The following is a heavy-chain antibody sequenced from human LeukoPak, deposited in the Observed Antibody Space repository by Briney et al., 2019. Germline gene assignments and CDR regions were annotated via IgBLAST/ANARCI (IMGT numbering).Heavy chain of an antibody. Sequence: SETLSLTCAASGGTFSGYYRSWVRQPPGKGLEWIGEINHSGSTNYNPSLKSRVNISVYTSKNRFSVELSAVSDAERAVYYCARGSILEPYYMDVWGKGTTVTVSS. D-gene: IGHD3-3*01. V-gene: IGHV4-34*01. CDR3: ARGSILEPYYMDV. J-gene: IGHJ6*03. CDR1: GGTFSGYY. CDR2: INHSGST.